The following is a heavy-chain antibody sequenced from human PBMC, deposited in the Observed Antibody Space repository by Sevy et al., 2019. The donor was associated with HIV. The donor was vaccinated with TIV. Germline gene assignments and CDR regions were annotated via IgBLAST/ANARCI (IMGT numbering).Heavy chain of an antibody. D-gene: IGHD3-22*01. CDR2: IWSDGDYQ. V-gene: IGHV3-33*01. Sequence: GGSLRLSCAATGFTFSNYAMHWVRQAPGKGMEWVAIIWSDGDYQYHGDSVKGRFTISRDNSKNTLYLQMNNVRVEDTGVYYCARGGYYYDNAAYYALDSWGQGTLVTVSS. CDR3: ARGGYYYDNAAYYALDS. J-gene: IGHJ4*02. CDR1: GFTFSNYA.